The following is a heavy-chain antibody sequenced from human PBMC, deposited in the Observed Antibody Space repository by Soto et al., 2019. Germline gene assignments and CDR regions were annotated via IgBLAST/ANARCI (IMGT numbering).Heavy chain of an antibody. J-gene: IGHJ4*02. Sequence: SLRLSCAASGFTFSSYGMHWVRQAPGKGLEWVAVIWYDGSNKYYADSVKGRFTISRDNSKNTLYLQMYSLRAEDTAVYYCAREGPYCSSTSCYTGPLVLDYWGQGTLVTVSS. CDR1: GFTFSSYG. D-gene: IGHD2-2*02. V-gene: IGHV3-33*01. CDR3: AREGPYCSSTSCYTGPLVLDY. CDR2: IWYDGSNK.